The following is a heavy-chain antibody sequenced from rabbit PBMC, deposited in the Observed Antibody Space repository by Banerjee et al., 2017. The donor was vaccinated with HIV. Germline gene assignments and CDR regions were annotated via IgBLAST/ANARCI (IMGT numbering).Heavy chain of an antibody. Sequence: QEQLEESGGGLVKPEGSLTLTCTASGFSFSYSYDMCWVRQAPGKGLEWIACIIAGTSGSTWYARWPIGRSTTSTTSATLVELKMTSLTAAATFSEFGARGNTGWSINLWGPGTLVTVS. V-gene: IGHV1S45*01. D-gene: IGHD7-1*01. J-gene: IGHJ4*01. CDR2: IIAGTSGST. CDR1: GFSFSYSYD. CDR3: ARGNTGWSINL.